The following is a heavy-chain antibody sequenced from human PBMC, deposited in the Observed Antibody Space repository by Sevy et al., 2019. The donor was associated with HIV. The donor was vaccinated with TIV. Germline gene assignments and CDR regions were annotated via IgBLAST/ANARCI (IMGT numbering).Heavy chain of an antibody. D-gene: IGHD3-22*01. CDR3: ARQYYYDTSGYYAGGMDV. CDR2: ISSSSAYI. V-gene: IGHV3-21*01. J-gene: IGHJ6*02. CDR1: GFTFSSYS. Sequence: GGSLRLSCVVSGFTFSSYSMTWVRQAPGKGLEWVSSISSSSAYIHYADSLKGRFTISRDNAKNSVYLQMNSLRAEDTAVYHCARQYYYDTSGYYAGGMDVWGQGTTVTVSS.